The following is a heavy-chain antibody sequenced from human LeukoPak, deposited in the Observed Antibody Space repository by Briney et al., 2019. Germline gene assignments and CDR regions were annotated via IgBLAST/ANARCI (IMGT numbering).Heavy chain of an antibody. V-gene: IGHV1-69*05. Sequence: SVKVSCKASGGTFSSYAISWVRQAPGQGLEWMGRIIPIFGTANYAQKFQGRVTITTDESTSTAYMELSSLRSEDTAVYYCAREEDEGYLLDAFDIWGQGTMVTVSS. J-gene: IGHJ3*02. D-gene: IGHD3-22*01. CDR2: IIPIFGTA. CDR1: GGTFSSYA. CDR3: AREEDEGYLLDAFDI.